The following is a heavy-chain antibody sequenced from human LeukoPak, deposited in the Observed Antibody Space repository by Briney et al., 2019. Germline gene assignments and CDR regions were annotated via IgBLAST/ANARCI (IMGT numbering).Heavy chain of an antibody. V-gene: IGHV3-30*02. CDR2: LQYDGTEK. J-gene: IGHJ4*02. D-gene: IGHD3-10*01. CDR1: GFTFSTSG. Sequence: GGSLRLSCTPSGFTFSTSGMHWVRQAPGKGLEWVGFLQYDGTEKYYADSVRGRFTISRDNSKNTLYLQMDSLRAEDTAVYYCASGKVTMVPDYWGQGTLVTVSS. CDR3: ASGKVTMVPDY.